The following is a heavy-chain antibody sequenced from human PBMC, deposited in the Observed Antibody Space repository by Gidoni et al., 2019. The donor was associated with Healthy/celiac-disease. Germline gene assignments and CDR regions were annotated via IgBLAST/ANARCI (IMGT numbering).Heavy chain of an antibody. CDR1: GFTFSSYA. Sequence: QVQLVESGGGVVQPGRSLRLSCAASGFTFSSYAMHWVRQAPGKGLEWVAVISYDGSNKYYADSVKGRFTISRDNSKNTLYLQMNSLRAEDTAVYYCATLFWGSQYYFDYWGQGTLVTVSS. J-gene: IGHJ4*02. CDR2: ISYDGSNK. CDR3: ATLFWGSQYYFDY. V-gene: IGHV3-30-3*01. D-gene: IGHD3-16*01.